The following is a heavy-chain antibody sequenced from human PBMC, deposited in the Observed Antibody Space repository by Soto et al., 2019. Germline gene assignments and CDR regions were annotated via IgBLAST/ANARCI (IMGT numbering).Heavy chain of an antibody. J-gene: IGHJ4*02. Sequence: EVQLLESGGGLVRPGGSLRLSCVASGFTFCSYAMTWVRQAPGKGLEWVSALSNSSSTTYYADSVTGRFTISRDNSNPTPYLHWNTRTCEDRAVYYCAVDFGGRGPFDSWGQGTLVTVSS. V-gene: IGHV3-23*01. CDR2: LSNSSSTT. D-gene: IGHD1-26*01. CDR3: AVDFGGRGPFDS. CDR1: GFTFCSYA.